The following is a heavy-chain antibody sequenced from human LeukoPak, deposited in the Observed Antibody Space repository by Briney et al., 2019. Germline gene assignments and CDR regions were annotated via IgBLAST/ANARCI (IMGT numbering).Heavy chain of an antibody. CDR2: IIPIFGTA. D-gene: IGHD4-17*01. V-gene: IGHV1-69*05. Sequence: VASVKVSCNVSGYTFTGYYMHWVRQAPGQGLEWMGGIIPIFGTANYAQKFQGRVTITTDESTSTAYMELSSLRSEDTAVYYCARHPLNYGDLYFDYWGQGTLVTVSS. CDR3: ARHPLNYGDLYFDY. CDR1: GYTFTGYY. J-gene: IGHJ4*02.